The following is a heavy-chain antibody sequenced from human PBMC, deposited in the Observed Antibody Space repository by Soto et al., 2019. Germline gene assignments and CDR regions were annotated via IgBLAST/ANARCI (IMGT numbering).Heavy chain of an antibody. V-gene: IGHV3-23*01. CDR3: AKDNRTTGTTDWYFDF. D-gene: IGHD1-7*01. CDR2: ISRNGGST. Sequence: EVQLLEPGGGLLQPGGSLGLSCAASGVTFRSYAWNWVRQAPGKGREWGSGISRNGGSTYYAAPVKGRFTISRDNSKNTLDLQMNSLRADDTALYYCAKDNRTTGTTDWYFDFWGRGTLVSVSS. J-gene: IGHJ2*01. CDR1: GVTFRSYA.